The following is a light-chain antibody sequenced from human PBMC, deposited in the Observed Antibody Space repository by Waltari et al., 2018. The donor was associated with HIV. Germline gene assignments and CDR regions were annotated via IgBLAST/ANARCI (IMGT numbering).Light chain of an antibody. J-gene: IGLJ1*01. Sequence: QSALTQPASVSASPGQSITISCTGTTSDVGGYKYVSWYQQHPAKAPILVIYEVNNRTSGVLIRFSGSKSGNTASVTISELQAEDEADYYCTSYPSRNTRVFGSGTKVTVL. CDR1: TSDVGGYKY. V-gene: IGLV2-14*01. CDR2: EVN. CDR3: TSYPSRNTRV.